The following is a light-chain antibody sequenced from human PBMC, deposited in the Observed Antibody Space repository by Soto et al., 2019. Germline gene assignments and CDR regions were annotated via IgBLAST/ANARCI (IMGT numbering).Light chain of an antibody. CDR2: TAS. Sequence: DIQLTQSPSFLSASVGDRVTITCRAFQGISSYLAWYQQQPGKAPKLLIHTASTLHSGVQSRLSGSGSGTEFTLTISSLQPEDFATYYCQQFNSYPITFGQGTRLEIK. CDR1: QGISSY. CDR3: QQFNSYPIT. V-gene: IGKV1-9*01. J-gene: IGKJ5*01.